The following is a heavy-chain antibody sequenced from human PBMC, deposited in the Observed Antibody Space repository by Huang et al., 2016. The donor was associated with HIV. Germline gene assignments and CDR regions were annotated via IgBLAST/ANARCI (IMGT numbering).Heavy chain of an antibody. CDR3: ARGRTRSSLYDSYYGLDV. CDR1: GGTFSTYA. CDR2: IIPICGKA. Sequence: QVQLVQSGAEVKKPGSSVKVSCKASGGTFSTYAISWVRQAPGPGLEWMGGIIPICGKANYAKKFQGTVTITADEFTSTAYRELSSLRAEDTALYYCARGRTRSSLYDSYYGLDVWGQGTTVTVSS. D-gene: IGHD6-6*01. J-gene: IGHJ6*02. V-gene: IGHV1-69*01.